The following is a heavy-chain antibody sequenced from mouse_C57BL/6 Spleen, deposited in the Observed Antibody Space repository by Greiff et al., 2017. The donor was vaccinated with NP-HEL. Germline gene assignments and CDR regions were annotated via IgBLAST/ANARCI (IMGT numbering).Heavy chain of an antibody. CDR2: IYPGDGDT. J-gene: IGHJ3*01. D-gene: IGHD4-1*01. CDR1: GYAFSSSW. Sequence: VQLQESGPELVKPGASVKISCKASGYAFSSSWMNWVKQRPGKGLEWIGRIYPGDGDTNFNGKFKGKATLTADKSSSTAYMQLSSLTSEDSAVYFCAREGTGTGWFAYWGQGTLVTVSA. CDR3: AREGTGTGWFAY. V-gene: IGHV1-82*01.